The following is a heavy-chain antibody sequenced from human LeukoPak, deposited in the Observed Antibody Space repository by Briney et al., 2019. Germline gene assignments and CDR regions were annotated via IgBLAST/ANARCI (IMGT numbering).Heavy chain of an antibody. CDR3: VRENYFDY. V-gene: IGHV4-31*03. J-gene: IGHJ4*02. Sequence: SETLSLICTVSGGSISSGAYYWGWIRQHPGKGLEYIGYIYYSGSTYYNPSLKSRVTISVDRSKNQFSLKLSSVTAADTAVYYCVRENYFDYWGQGILVTVSS. CDR1: GGSISSGAYY. CDR2: IYYSGST.